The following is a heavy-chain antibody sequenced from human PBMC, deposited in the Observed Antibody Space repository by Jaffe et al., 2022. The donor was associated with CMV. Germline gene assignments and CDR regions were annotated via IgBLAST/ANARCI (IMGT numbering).Heavy chain of an antibody. CDR1: GFTFSNYW. J-gene: IGHJ3*02. Sequence: EVQLVESGGGLVQPGGSLRLSCAASGFTFSNYWMHWVRQAPGKGLVWVSLTDNDGGSTSYADSVKGRISISRDNAKNTLSLQINSLTAEDTAVYYCVRGGCSGGDCSPFDIWGPGTVVTVSS. CDR2: TDNDGGST. V-gene: IGHV3-74*01. CDR3: VRGGCSGGDCSPFDI. D-gene: IGHD2-21*02.